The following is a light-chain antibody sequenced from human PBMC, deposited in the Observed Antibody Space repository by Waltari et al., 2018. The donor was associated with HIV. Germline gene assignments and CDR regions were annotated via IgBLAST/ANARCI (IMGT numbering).Light chain of an antibody. V-gene: IGKV1-33*01. CDR2: DAS. J-gene: IGKJ3*01. CDR1: QDIGKY. Sequence: DIHMTQSPSSLSASVGDRVTITCQASQDIGKYLNWYQQKPGKAPKFLIYDASNLKTGVPSRYSGSGSGTHFTFTINSLQAEEIATYYCQQYDNLPTFGPGTKVDIK. CDR3: QQYDNLPT.